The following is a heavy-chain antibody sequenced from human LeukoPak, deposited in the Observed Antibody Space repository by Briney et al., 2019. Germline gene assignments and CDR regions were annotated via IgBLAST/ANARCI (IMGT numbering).Heavy chain of an antibody. Sequence: ASVNVSSTPSVYTSSTVYMRCVRQAPGQGLEWMGIINPSSGSTSYAQKFQGRVTITRDTSTSTVYMELSSLRSEDTAICSWARGLDAPSNGSIWGQG. CDR1: VYTSSTVY. J-gene: IGHJ1*01. CDR2: INPSSGST. CDR3: ARGLDAPSNGSI. D-gene: IGHD5-18*01. V-gene: IGHV1-46*01.